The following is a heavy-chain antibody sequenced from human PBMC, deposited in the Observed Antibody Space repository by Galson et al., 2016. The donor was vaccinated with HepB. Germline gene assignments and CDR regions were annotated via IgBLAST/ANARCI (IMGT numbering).Heavy chain of an antibody. D-gene: IGHD3-10*01. CDR1: GGSFSDYY. Sequence: SETLSLTCAVYGGSFSDYYWNWIRQPPGKGLEWIGEIHRSGSTNHNPSLKSRITMSVDTSKNQFSLKLTPVTAADTAVYYCATRRRYGSGSLTHDYWGQGTLVIVSS. CDR3: ATRRRYGSGSLTHDY. CDR2: IHRSGST. V-gene: IGHV4-34*01. J-gene: IGHJ4*02.